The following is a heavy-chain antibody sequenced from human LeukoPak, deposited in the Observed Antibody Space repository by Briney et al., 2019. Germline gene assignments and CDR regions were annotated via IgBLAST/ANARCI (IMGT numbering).Heavy chain of an antibody. V-gene: IGHV3-64*01. J-gene: IGHJ4*02. CDR1: GFTFSNYA. D-gene: IGHD3-22*01. CDR3: ASRDSSGY. CDR2: ISSNGGDT. Sequence: QPGGALRLSCAASGFTFSNYAMHWVRQAPGKGLEYVSGISSNGGDTYYANSVKGRFTISRDNSKNTLYLQMGSLRAEDMAMYCCASRDSSGYWGQGTLVTVSS.